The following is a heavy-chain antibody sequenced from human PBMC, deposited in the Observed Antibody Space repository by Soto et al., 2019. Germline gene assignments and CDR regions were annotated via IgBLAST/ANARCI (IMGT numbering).Heavy chain of an antibody. CDR3: ARAIVDYYDSSDYFDY. Sequence: QVQLVESGGGVVQPGRSLRLSCAASGFTFSSYAMHWVRQAPGKGLEWVAVISYDGSNKYYADSVKGRFTISRDNSKNTLYLQMNSLRAEDTAVYYCARAIVDYYDSSDYFDYWGQGTLVTVSS. CDR1: GFTFSSYA. CDR2: ISYDGSNK. V-gene: IGHV3-30-3*01. D-gene: IGHD3-22*01. J-gene: IGHJ4*02.